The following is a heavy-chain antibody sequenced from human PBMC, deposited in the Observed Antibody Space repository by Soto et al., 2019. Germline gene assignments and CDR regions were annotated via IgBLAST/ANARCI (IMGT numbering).Heavy chain of an antibody. CDR1: GFTFDDYA. Sequence: GGSLRLSCAASGFTFDDYAMHWVRQAPGKGLEWVSGINWNSGTMVYTDSVKGRFTISRDNARNSLNLQMNSLRAEDTAVYYCARDIPKGACYLDYWGQGTLVTVSS. CDR3: ARDIPKGACYLDY. D-gene: IGHD1-26*01. CDR2: INWNSGTM. V-gene: IGHV3-9*01. J-gene: IGHJ4*02.